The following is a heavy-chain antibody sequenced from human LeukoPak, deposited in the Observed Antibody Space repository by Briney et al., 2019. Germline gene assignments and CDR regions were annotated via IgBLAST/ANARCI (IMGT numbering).Heavy chain of an antibody. CDR3: ARTSYSSGWYRH. V-gene: IGHV3-48*03. Sequence: GGSLRLSCAASGFTFSSYEMNWVRQAPGKGLEWVSYISSSGSTIYYADSVKGRFTISRDSAKNSLYLQMNSLRAEDTAVYYCARTSYSSGWYRHWGQGTLVTVSS. CDR1: GFTFSSYE. J-gene: IGHJ4*02. CDR2: ISSSGSTI. D-gene: IGHD6-19*01.